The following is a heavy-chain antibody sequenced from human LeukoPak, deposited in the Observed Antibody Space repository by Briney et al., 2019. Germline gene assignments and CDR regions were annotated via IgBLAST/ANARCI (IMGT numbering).Heavy chain of an antibody. J-gene: IGHJ4*02. Sequence: PSETLSLTCTVSGGSINSGDYYWSWIRQLPGKGLEWIGYIYYSGSTYYPPSLRSRVTISVDTSKNQFSLRLSSVTAADTAVYYCARHIRRQWLSEFDYWGQGTLVTVSS. D-gene: IGHD6-19*01. CDR2: IYYSGST. CDR1: GGSINSGDYY. V-gene: IGHV4-30-4*08. CDR3: ARHIRRQWLSEFDY.